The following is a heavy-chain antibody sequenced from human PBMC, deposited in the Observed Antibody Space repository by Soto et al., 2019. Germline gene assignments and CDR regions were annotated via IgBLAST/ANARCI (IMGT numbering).Heavy chain of an antibody. V-gene: IGHV4-39*01. J-gene: IGHJ3*02. Sequence: QLQLQESGPGLVRSSETLSLTCTVSGCSNSSGNHYWGWIRQPPGKWLELIGSVYYSGSPYYNPSPQRRVTIYVDKYKNKCSLRLSSVAAADTAVYYCARHGASSPAPGVSSDAFDIWGPGTLVTVSS. CDR3: ARHGASSPAPGVSSDAFDI. CDR1: GCSNSSGNHY. CDR2: VYYSGSP. D-gene: IGHD2-8*01.